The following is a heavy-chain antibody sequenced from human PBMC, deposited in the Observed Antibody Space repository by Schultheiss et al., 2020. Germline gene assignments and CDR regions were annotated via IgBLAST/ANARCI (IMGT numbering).Heavy chain of an antibody. J-gene: IGHJ5*02. D-gene: IGHD6-13*01. CDR2: ISSNGGST. CDR3: VKDPKQQLGFSEYWFDP. V-gene: IGHV3-64D*08. Sequence: GGSLRLSCAASGFTFSNYVMSWVRQAPGKGLEYVSAISSNGGSTYYADSVKGRFTISRDNSKNTLYLQMSSLRAEDTAVYYCVKDPKQQLGFSEYWFDPWGQGTLVTVSS. CDR1: GFTFSNYV.